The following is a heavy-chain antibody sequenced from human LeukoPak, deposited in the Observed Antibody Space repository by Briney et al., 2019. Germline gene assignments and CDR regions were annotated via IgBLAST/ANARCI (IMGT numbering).Heavy chain of an antibody. CDR2: IYYSGST. Sequence: SETLSLTCTVSGGSISSSSYYWGWIRQPPGTGLEWIGSIYYSGSTYYNPSLKSRVTISVDTSKNQFSLKLSSVTAADTAVYYCARGNGYYDSSGYNYYFDYWGQGTLVTVSS. V-gene: IGHV4-39*07. D-gene: IGHD3-22*01. CDR1: GGSISSSSYY. J-gene: IGHJ4*02. CDR3: ARGNGYYDSSGYNYYFDY.